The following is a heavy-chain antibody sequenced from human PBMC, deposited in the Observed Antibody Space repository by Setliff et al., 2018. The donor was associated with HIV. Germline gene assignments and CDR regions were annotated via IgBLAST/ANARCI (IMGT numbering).Heavy chain of an antibody. J-gene: IGHJ6*01. CDR3: ARAPSCIGSNCIFYYYYY. CDR1: GGSLTHYY. CDR2: ITDTGHT. D-gene: IGHD2-15*01. V-gene: IGHV4-34*01. Sequence: SQTLSLTCTVYGGSLTHYYWTWIRQPPGGGLEWIGEITDTGHTNYNSSLQSRVTISLDTSRKQFSLKLTSVTASDAAVYYCARAPSCIGSNCIFYYYYY.